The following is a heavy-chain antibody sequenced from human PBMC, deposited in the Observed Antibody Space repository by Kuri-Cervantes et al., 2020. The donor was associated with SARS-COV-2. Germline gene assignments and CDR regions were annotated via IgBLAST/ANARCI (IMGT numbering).Heavy chain of an antibody. CDR1: GFTFSSSW. V-gene: IGHV3-23*01. CDR2: ISGSGGST. D-gene: IGHD3-10*01. J-gene: IGHJ4*02. Sequence: GGSLRLSCAASGFTFSSSWMHWVCQAPEKGLEWVSAISGSGGSTYHADSVKGRFTISRDNSKNTLYLQMNSLRAEDTAVYYCASGPGILWFGDDYWGQGTLVTVSS. CDR3: ASGPGILWFGDDY.